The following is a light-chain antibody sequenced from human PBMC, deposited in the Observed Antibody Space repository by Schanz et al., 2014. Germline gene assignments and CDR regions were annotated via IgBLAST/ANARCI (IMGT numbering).Light chain of an antibody. CDR2: DAS. CDR3: QQYASSRT. CDR1: QSVSSD. J-gene: IGKJ1*01. V-gene: IGKV3-20*01. Sequence: EIIMTQSPATLSVSPGERATLSCWASQSVSSDLAWYQQKPGQTPRLLIYDASTRATGIPDRFSGSGSGTDFTLTISRLEPEDFAVYYCQQYASSRTFGLGTKVEIK.